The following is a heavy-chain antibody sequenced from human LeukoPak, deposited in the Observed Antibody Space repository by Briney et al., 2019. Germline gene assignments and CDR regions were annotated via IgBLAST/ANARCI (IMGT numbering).Heavy chain of an antibody. D-gene: IGHD3-22*01. V-gene: IGHV1-18*01. J-gene: IGHJ4*02. CDR1: GYTFTSYG. Sequence: ASVKVSCKASGYTFTSYGISWVRQAPGQGLEWMGWISAYNGNTNYAQKLQGRVTMTTDPSTSTAYMELRSLRSDDTAVYYCARDPPTYYYDSSGYPPDYWGQGTLVTVSS. CDR2: ISAYNGNT. CDR3: ARDPPTYYYDSSGYPPDY.